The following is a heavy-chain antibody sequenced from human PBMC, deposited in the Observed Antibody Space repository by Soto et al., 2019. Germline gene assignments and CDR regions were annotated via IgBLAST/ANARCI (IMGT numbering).Heavy chain of an antibody. CDR3: ARGGSESDY. D-gene: IGHD3-16*01. J-gene: IGHJ4*02. Sequence: EVQLVESGGDLVQPGGSLRPSCAPSGYTFSNYWMPWVRQAPGKGLEWVANMKEDGSEKNYVDSVKGRFTISRDNAKNSLYLQMNSLRAEDTAIYYCARGGSESDYWGQGTLVTVSS. V-gene: IGHV3-7*01. CDR2: MKEDGSEK. CDR1: GYTFSNYW.